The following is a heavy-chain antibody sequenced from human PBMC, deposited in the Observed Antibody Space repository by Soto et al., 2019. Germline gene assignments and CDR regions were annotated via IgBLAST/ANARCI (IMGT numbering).Heavy chain of an antibody. J-gene: IGHJ4*02. D-gene: IGHD5-18*01. Sequence: SVKVSCKASGGTFSSYAISWVRQAPGQGLEWMGGIIPIFGTANYAQKFQGRVTITADESTSTAYMELSSLRSEDTAVYYCATSVDTAMPRDYWGQGTLVTVSS. V-gene: IGHV1-69*13. CDR2: IIPIFGTA. CDR3: ATSVDTAMPRDY. CDR1: GGTFSSYA.